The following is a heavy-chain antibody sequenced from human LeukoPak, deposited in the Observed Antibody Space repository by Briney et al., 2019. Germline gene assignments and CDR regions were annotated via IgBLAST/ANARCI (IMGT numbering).Heavy chain of an antibody. Sequence: PSETLSLTCTVSGDFISSGDYYWSWIRQPPGKGLEWIEYIYYSGSTYYNPSLKSRVTISVDTSKNQFSLKLSSVTAADTAVYYCARDHGYYGSGSYFDPWGQGTLVTVSS. CDR1: GDFISSGDYY. D-gene: IGHD3-10*01. J-gene: IGHJ5*02. V-gene: IGHV4-30-4*01. CDR2: IYYSGST. CDR3: ARDHGYYGSGSYFDP.